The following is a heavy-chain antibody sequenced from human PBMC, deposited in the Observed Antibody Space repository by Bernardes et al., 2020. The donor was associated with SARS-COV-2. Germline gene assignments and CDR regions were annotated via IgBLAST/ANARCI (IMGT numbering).Heavy chain of an antibody. D-gene: IGHD5-18*01. CDR3: TRGPIAGTPMTQVDRRFDP. Sequence: GGSLRLSCAASGFTFSRYWMHWVRQTPGMGLEWVSRIENDGTTTTYADSVKGRFTVSRDNAKSTLFLQMNSLRGEDSGVYYCTRGPIAGTPMTQVDRRFDPWGRETLVTVSS. V-gene: IGHV3-74*01. J-gene: IGHJ5*02. CDR2: IENDGTTT. CDR1: GFTFSRYW.